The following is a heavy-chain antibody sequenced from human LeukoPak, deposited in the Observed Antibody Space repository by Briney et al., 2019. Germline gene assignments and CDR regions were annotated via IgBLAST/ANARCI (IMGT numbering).Heavy chain of an antibody. V-gene: IGHV1-24*01. D-gene: IGHD3-9*01. J-gene: IGHJ4*02. Sequence: ASVKVSCKVSGYTLTELSMHWVRQAPGKGLEWMGGFDPEDGETIYAQKFQGRVTMTEDTSTDTAYMELSSLRSEDTAVYYCATVILYDILTGYPLDYWGQGTLVTVSS. CDR2: FDPEDGET. CDR3: ATVILYDILTGYPLDY. CDR1: GYTLTELS.